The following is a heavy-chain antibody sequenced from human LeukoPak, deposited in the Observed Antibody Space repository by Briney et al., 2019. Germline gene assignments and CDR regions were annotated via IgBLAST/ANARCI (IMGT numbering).Heavy chain of an antibody. D-gene: IGHD2-15*01. CDR3: ARGGLTPAF. V-gene: IGHV3-21*01. Sequence: GGSLRLSCAASGFTFTAYTINWVRQAPGKGPEWVSSISSSSSYIYYADSMKGRFTISRDNAKNSLYLQMNSLRAEDTAVYYCARGGLTPAFWGQGTLVTVSS. CDR1: GFTFTAYT. J-gene: IGHJ4*02. CDR2: ISSSSSYI.